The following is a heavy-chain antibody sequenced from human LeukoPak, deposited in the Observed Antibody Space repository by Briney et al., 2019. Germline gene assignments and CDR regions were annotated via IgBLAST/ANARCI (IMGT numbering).Heavy chain of an antibody. Sequence: GASVKVSCKASGYTLTSYYMHWVRQAPGQGLEWMGIINPSGGSTSYAQKFQGRVTMTRDMSTSTVYMELSSLRSEDTAVYYCARADTMVRGVISYWGQGTLVTVSS. D-gene: IGHD3-10*01. CDR3: ARADTMVRGVISY. J-gene: IGHJ4*02. V-gene: IGHV1-46*01. CDR2: INPSGGST. CDR1: GYTLTSYY.